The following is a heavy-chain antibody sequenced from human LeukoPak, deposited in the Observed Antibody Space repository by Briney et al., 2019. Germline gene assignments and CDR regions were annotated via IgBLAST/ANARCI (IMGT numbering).Heavy chain of an antibody. CDR1: GFTFDDYG. CDR3: ARDQLPPLWFGELLYYMDV. CDR2: INWNGGST. Sequence: PGGSLRLSCAASGFTFDDYGMSWVRQAPGKGLEWVSGINWNGGSTGYADSVKGRFTISRDNAKNSLYLQMNSLRAEDTALYYCARDQLPPLWFGELLYYMDVWGKGTTVTVSS. J-gene: IGHJ6*03. V-gene: IGHV3-20*04. D-gene: IGHD3-10*01.